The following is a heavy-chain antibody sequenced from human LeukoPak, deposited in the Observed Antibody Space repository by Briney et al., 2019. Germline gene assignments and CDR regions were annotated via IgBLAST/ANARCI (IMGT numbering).Heavy chain of an antibody. V-gene: IGHV1-69*04. CDR1: GGTFSSYA. CDR3: ARVPGEGYDFWSGSYYYGMDV. CDR2: IIPILGIA. J-gene: IGHJ6*02. D-gene: IGHD3-3*01. Sequence: ASVKVSCKASGGTFSSYAISWVRQAPGQGLEWMGRIIPILGIANYAQKFQGRVTITADKSTSTAYMELSSLRSEDTAVYYCARVPGEGYDFWSGSYYYGMDVWGQGTTVTVSS.